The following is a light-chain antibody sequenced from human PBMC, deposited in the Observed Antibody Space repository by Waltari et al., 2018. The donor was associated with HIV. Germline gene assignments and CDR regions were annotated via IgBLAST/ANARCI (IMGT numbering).Light chain of an antibody. V-gene: IGKV4-1*01. J-gene: IGKJ4*01. CDR3: QQCYATPLT. CDR1: QSVLSSSDNNNY. Sequence: DIVMTQSPDSLAVSLGEMANLHCHSSQSVLSSSDNNNYLVWYKQKPGQPPKLLISWASTRESGVNDRFSGSGSGTDFTLNIRSLQAEYVAVSYCQQCYATPLTFGGGIKVEIK. CDR2: WAS.